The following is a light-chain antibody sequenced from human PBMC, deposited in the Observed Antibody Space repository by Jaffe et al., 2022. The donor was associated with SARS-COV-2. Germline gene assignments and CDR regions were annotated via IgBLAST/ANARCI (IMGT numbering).Light chain of an antibody. V-gene: IGKV1-39*01. J-gene: IGKJ1*01. CDR2: AAS. CDR3: QQSYSMPWT. CDR1: QNIDDY. Sequence: DIQMTQSPSSLSASVGDRVTITCRASQNIDDYLNWYRQKPGKAPEFLIYAASSLRSGVPSRFSGSGSGTDFSLTISSLQPEDFASYFCQQSYSMPWTFGQGTNVE.